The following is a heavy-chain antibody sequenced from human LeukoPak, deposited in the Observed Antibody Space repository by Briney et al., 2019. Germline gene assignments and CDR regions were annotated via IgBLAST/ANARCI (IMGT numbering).Heavy chain of an antibody. CDR1: GYTFTSYY. J-gene: IGHJ4*02. V-gene: IGHV1-46*01. Sequence: ASVKVSCKASGYTFTSYYMHWVRQAPGQGLEWMGIINPSGGSTSYAQKFQGRVTMARDTSTSTVYMELSSLRSEDTAVYYCARDPATMVRGVNPGDYWGQGTLVTVSS. CDR3: ARDPATMVRGVNPGDY. CDR2: INPSGGST. D-gene: IGHD3-10*01.